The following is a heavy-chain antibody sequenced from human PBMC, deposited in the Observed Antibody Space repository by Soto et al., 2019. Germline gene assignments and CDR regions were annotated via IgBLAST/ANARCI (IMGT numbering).Heavy chain of an antibody. V-gene: IGHV4-31*03. CDR1: GGSISSGGYY. CDR3: ARAIQQLVYYFDY. D-gene: IGHD6-13*01. CDR2: IYYSGNT. Sequence: QVQLQESGPGLVKPSQTLSLTCTVSGGSISSGGYYWSWIRQHPGKGLEWIGYIYYSGNTYYNPSLKIRVTISVDTSKNQFSLKLSSVTAADTAVYYCARAIQQLVYYFDYWGQGTLVTVSS. J-gene: IGHJ4*02.